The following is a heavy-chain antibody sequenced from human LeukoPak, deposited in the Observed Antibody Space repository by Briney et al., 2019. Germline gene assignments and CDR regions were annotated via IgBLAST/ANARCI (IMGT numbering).Heavy chain of an antibody. CDR1: GYTFTSYY. J-gene: IGHJ5*02. CDR2: INPSGGST. CDR3: ARGGLKYGDYNNWFDP. V-gene: IGHV1-46*01. Sequence: GASVKVSCTASGYTFTSYYMHWVRQAPGQGLEWMGIINPSGGSTSYAQKFQGRVTMTRDTSTSTVYMELSSLRSEDTAVYYCARGGLKYGDYNNWFDPWGQGTLVTVSS. D-gene: IGHD4-17*01.